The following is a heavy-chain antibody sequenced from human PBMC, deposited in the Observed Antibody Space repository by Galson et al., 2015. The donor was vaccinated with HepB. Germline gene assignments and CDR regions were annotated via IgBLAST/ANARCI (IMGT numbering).Heavy chain of an antibody. J-gene: IGHJ6*02. D-gene: IGHD6-19*01. CDR2: IGTAGDT. V-gene: IGHV3-13*04. CDR1: GFTFSSYD. Sequence: SLRLSCAASGFTFSSYDMHWVRQATGKGLEWVSAIGTAGDTYYPGSVKGRFTISRENAKNSLYLQMNSLRAGDTAVYYCARAGGYSSGWYDRVHYGMDVWGQGTTVTVSS. CDR3: ARAGGYSSGWYDRVHYGMDV.